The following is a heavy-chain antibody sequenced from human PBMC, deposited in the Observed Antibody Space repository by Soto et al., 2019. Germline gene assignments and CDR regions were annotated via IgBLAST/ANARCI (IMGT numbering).Heavy chain of an antibody. D-gene: IGHD3-3*01. CDR2: INPGGGST. V-gene: IGHV1-46*01. J-gene: IGHJ4*02. CDR1: GYTFTNCY. CDR3: ARDADFWSGPDY. Sequence: EASVKVSCKASGYTFTNCYVHWVRQAPGQGLEWMAMINPGGGSTTYAQKFQGRVTMTRDTSTSTVYMELSSLRSEDTAVYYCARDADFWSGPDYWGQGTLVTGSS.